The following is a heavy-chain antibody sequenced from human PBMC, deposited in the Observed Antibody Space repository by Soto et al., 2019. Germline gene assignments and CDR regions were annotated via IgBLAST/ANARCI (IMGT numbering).Heavy chain of an antibody. CDR1: GFTFNDFE. CDR3: ARGLGRFNY. Sequence: EVQLLESGGGLVQPGGSLRLSCGVSGFTFNDFEMNWVRQAPGKGLEWLAYIDGSGTTKKYADSVRGRFTISRDNPNNSLFLQMSSLSAADTAISYCARGLGRFNYWGQGTLVSVSS. V-gene: IGHV3-48*03. CDR2: IDGSGTTK. D-gene: IGHD3-10*01. J-gene: IGHJ4*02.